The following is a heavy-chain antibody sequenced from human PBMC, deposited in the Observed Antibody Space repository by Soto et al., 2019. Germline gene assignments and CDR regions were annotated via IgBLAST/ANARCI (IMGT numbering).Heavy chain of an antibody. CDR3: ASEAAAGNYYYYGMDV. D-gene: IGHD6-13*01. J-gene: IGHJ6*02. V-gene: IGHV1-69*02. CDR2: IIPILGIA. CDR1: GGTFSSYT. Sequence: QVQLVQSGAEVKKPGSSVKVSCKASGGTFSSYTISWVRQAPGQGLEWMGRIIPILGIANYAQKFQGRVTITADKSTSTAYMELSSLRSEDTAVYYCASEAAAGNYYYYGMDVWGQGTTVTVSS.